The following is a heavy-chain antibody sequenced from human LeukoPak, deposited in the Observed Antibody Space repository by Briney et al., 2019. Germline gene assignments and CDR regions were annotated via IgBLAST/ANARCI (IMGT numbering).Heavy chain of an antibody. CDR3: ARGVGSGSGKYYFDY. D-gene: IGHD3-22*01. Sequence: SETLSLTCTVSGGSISNSNSYWGWIRQSPGKGLEWIANIYYSGSTYYNPSLKSRLTISVDTSKNQFSLKLSSVTAADTAVYYCARGVGSGSGKYYFDYWGQGTLVTVSS. V-gene: IGHV4-39*07. CDR2: IYYSGST. J-gene: IGHJ4*02. CDR1: GGSISNSNSY.